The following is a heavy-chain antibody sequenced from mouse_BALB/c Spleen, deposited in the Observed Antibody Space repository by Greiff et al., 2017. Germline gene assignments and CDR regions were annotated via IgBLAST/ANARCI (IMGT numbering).Heavy chain of an antibody. Sequence: EVNVVESGGGLVQPGGSLKLSCAASGFTFSSYTMSWVRQTPEKRLEWVAYISNGGGSTYYPDTVKGRFTISRDNAKNTLYLQMSSLKSEDTAMYYCARARYYGGYAMDYWGQGTSVTVSS. CDR2: ISNGGGST. J-gene: IGHJ4*01. CDR3: ARARYYGGYAMDY. V-gene: IGHV5-12-2*01. CDR1: GFTFSSYT. D-gene: IGHD1-1*01.